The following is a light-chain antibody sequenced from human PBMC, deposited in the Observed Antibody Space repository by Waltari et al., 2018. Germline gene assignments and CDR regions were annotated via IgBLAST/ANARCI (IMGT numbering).Light chain of an antibody. CDR1: QTINNY. Sequence: DIQMTLSPSSLSASVVDRVTITCRASQTINNYLNWYQQKPWKAPELLIFAAYNLQRGVPSRFSGSGSGTHFTLTISNLQPEDFATYYCQVSDSTPGWTFGQGTKVEI. J-gene: IGKJ1*01. CDR3: QVSDSTPGWT. V-gene: IGKV1-39*01. CDR2: AAY.